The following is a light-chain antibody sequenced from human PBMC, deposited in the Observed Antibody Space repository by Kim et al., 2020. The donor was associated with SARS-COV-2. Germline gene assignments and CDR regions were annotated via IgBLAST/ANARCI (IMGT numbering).Light chain of an antibody. CDR3: QQLNSYPIA. CDR1: QAISNY. Sequence: DIQLTQSPSFLSASVGDRVTITCRASQAISNYLAWYQQKPGKAPKLLIYGASTLQSGVPSRFSGSGSGTEFTLTVSSLQPEDFTTYYCQQLNSYPIAFGQGTRLEIK. J-gene: IGKJ5*01. V-gene: IGKV1-9*01. CDR2: GAS.